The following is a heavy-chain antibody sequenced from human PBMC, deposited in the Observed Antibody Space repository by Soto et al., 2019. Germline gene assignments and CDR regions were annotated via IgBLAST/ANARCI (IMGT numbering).Heavy chain of an antibody. Sequence: GSLRLSSAASGFTFTSYAMRWVRQAPGKGLEWVSAISGSRGSTYYADSVKGRFTISRDNSKNTLYLQMNSLRAEDTAVYYCAKDGGYDYVRGSYRYNWFDPWGQGTLVTVSS. V-gene: IGHV3-23*01. J-gene: IGHJ5*02. CDR2: ISGSRGST. CDR1: GFTFTSYA. D-gene: IGHD3-16*02. CDR3: AKDGGYDYVRGSYRYNWFDP.